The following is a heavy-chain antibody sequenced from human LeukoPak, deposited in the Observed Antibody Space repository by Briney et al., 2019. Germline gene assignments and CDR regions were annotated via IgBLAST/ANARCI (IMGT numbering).Heavy chain of an antibody. V-gene: IGHV1-18*01. CDR1: GYTFTSYG. D-gene: IGHD3-10*01. Sequence: GSSVKVSCKASGYTFTSYGISWVRQAPGRGLEWMGWISAYNGNTNYAQKLQGRVTMTTDTSTSTAYMELRSLRSDDTAVYYCASLRITMVRGVIKTRDFDYWGQGTLVTVSS. J-gene: IGHJ4*02. CDR2: ISAYNGNT. CDR3: ASLRITMVRGVIKTRDFDY.